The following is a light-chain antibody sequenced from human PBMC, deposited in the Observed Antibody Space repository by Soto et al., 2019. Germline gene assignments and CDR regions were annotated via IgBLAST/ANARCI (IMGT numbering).Light chain of an antibody. Sequence: QSVLTQPASVSGSPGQSITISCTGSSSDVGGYDYVSWYQQHPGKAPKLMIYEVSNRPSGVSNRFSGSKSGNTASLTISGLQAEDDADYYCCSYTGSLTLLFGGGTKLTVL. V-gene: IGLV2-14*01. J-gene: IGLJ2*01. CDR2: EVS. CDR3: CSYTGSLTLL. CDR1: SSDVGGYDY.